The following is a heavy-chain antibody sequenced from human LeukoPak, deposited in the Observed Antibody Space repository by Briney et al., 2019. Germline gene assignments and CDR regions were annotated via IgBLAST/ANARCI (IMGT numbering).Heavy chain of an antibody. CDR2: ISGSGGST. CDR1: GFTFSSYA. J-gene: IGHJ4*02. CDR3: ATFEEPQWELRDY. V-gene: IGHV3-23*01. Sequence: GGSLRLSCAASGFTFSSYAMSWVRQAPGKGLEWVSAISGSGGSTYYADSVKGRFTISRDNSKNTLYLQMNSLRAEDTAVYYCATFEEPQWELRDYWGQGTLVTVSS. D-gene: IGHD1-26*01.